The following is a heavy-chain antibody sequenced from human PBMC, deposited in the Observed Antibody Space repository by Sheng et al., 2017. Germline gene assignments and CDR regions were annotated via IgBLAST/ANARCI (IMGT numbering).Heavy chain of an antibody. CDR3: AKEAYDTGNWFFDL. Sequence: EVQLVESGGALVQPGGSLRLSCAASGFTFSNYWMHWVRQAPGKGLVWVSRIHKDGTRTTYADSVKGRFTISRDNAKNTLFLQMNSLRAEDTAVYYCAKEAYDTGNWFFDLWGRGTLVTVSS. V-gene: IGHV3-74*03. CDR1: GFTFSNYW. J-gene: IGHJ2*01. D-gene: IGHD7-27*01. CDR2: IHKDGTRT.